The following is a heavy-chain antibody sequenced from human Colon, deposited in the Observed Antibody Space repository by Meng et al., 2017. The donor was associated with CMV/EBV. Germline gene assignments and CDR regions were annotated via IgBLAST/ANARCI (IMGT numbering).Heavy chain of an antibody. CDR2: IKKDGSEQ. V-gene: IGHV3-7*01. CDR3: TRGSEDHDGFDI. CDR1: EFTFSRFW. J-gene: IGHJ3*02. Sequence: GGSLRLSCAASEFTFSRFWMSWVRQAPGKGLEWVANIKKDGSEQYYVDSVKGRFTISRDNAKNSLYLQMKSLRAEDTAVYYCTRGSEDHDGFDIWGHGTMVTVSS.